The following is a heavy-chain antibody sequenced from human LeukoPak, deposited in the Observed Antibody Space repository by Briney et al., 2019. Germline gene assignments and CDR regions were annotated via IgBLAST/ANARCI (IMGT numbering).Heavy chain of an antibody. J-gene: IGHJ5*02. CDR2: IIPIFGTA. D-gene: IGHD5-24*01. Sequence: SVKVSCKASGGTFSSYAISWVRQAPGQGLEWMGGIIPIFGTANYAQKFQGRVTITTDESTSTAYMELSSLRSEDTAVYYCTRHMATIGWFDPLGQGTLVTVSS. CDR1: GGTFSSYA. CDR3: TRHMATIGWFDP. V-gene: IGHV1-69*05.